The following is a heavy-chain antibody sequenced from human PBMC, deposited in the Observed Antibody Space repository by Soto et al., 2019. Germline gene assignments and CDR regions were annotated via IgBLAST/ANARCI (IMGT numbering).Heavy chain of an antibody. CDR3: GLGGVRGAIPPYYGMDV. CDR1: GGTFSSYT. CDR2: IIPILGIA. J-gene: IGHJ6*02. Sequence: QVQLVQSGAEVKKPGSSVKVSCKASGGTFSSYTISWVRQAPGQGLEWMGRIIPILGIANYAQKFQGRVTITADKSTSTAYMELSSLRSEDTAVYYCGLGGVRGAIPPYYGMDVWGQGTTVTVSS. D-gene: IGHD3-10*01. V-gene: IGHV1-69*02.